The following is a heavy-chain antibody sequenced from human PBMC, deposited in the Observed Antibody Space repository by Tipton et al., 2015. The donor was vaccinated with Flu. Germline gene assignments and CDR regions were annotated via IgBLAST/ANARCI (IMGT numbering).Heavy chain of an antibody. D-gene: IGHD4-11*01. CDR2: IHKTGST. V-gene: IGHV4-38-2*01. Sequence: TLSLTCSVSGDSIGSAYYWAWIRQPPGKGLEWIGNIHKTGSTYFNPSLRSRVTFSVDTSKNQFSLRLASVTAADTAVYYRARRDYSNYVSEPKNWFDPWGQGTLVTVSS. J-gene: IGHJ5*02. CDR1: GDSIGSAYY. CDR3: ARRDYSNYVSEPKNWFDP.